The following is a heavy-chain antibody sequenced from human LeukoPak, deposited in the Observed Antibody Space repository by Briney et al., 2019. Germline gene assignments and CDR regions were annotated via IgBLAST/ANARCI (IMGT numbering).Heavy chain of an antibody. D-gene: IGHD3-22*01. Sequence: GGSLRLSCAASGFTFSNYWMHWVRQAPGKGLVWVSHINTDGSNSTYADSVKGRFTISRDNAKNTLYLQMNSLRAEDTAVYYCARCVTYYYDSRGYYTMGAFDIWGQGTMVTVSS. CDR1: GFTFSNYW. CDR3: ARCVTYYYDSRGYYTMGAFDI. V-gene: IGHV3-74*01. CDR2: INTDGSNS. J-gene: IGHJ3*02.